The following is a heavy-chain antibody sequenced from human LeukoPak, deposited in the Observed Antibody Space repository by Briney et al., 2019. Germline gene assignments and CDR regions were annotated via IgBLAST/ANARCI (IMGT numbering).Heavy chain of an antibody. J-gene: IGHJ5*02. CDR1: GGSISSYY. CDR2: IYYSGST. CDR3: ARQGRVPYNWFDP. Sequence: KSSETLSLTCTVSGGSISSYYWSWIRQSPGKGLEWIGYIYYSGSTNYNPSLKSRVTISLDTSKNQFSLKLSSVTAADTAVYYCARQGRVPYNWFDPWGQGTLVTVSS. D-gene: IGHD4/OR15-4a*01. V-gene: IGHV4-59*08.